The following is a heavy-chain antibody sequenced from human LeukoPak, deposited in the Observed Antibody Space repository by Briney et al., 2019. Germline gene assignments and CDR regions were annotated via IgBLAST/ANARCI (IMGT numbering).Heavy chain of an antibody. J-gene: IGHJ4*02. CDR2: IIPIFGTA. CDR1: GGTFSSYA. Sequence: GASVKVSCKASGGTFSSYAISWVRQAPGQGLEWMGGIIPIFGTASYAQKFQGRVTITADESTSTAYMELSSLRSEDTAVYYCAAAGGSSWQGPFDYWGQGTLVTVSS. V-gene: IGHV1-69*13. CDR3: AAAGGSSWQGPFDY. D-gene: IGHD6-13*01.